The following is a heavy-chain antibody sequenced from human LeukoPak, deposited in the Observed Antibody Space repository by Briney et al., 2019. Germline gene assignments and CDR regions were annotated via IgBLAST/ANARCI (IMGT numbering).Heavy chain of an antibody. CDR2: IYYSGST. D-gene: IGHD3-22*01. V-gene: IGHV4-39*01. J-gene: IGHJ1*01. CDR3: ARPATKHYNDSTVFQQ. CDR1: GGSISSSSYY. Sequence: PSETLSLTCTVSGGSISSSSYYWGWIRQPPGKGLEWIWSIYYSGSTYYNPSLKSRVTTSVDTSKNPFSMKLTSVTAADTAVYYWARPATKHYNDSTVFQQWGQGTLVTVSS.